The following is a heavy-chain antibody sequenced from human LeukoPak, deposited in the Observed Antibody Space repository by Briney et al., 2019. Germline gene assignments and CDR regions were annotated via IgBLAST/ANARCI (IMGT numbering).Heavy chain of an antibody. CDR2: ISGSGGST. D-gene: IGHD6-19*01. V-gene: IGHV3-23*01. Sequence: PGGSLRLSCAASGFTFSSYAMSWVRQAPGKGLEWVSAISGSGGSTYYADSVKGRFTISRDNSKNTLYLQMNSLRAEDTAVYYCAKDLTRSSGWPQGDNWFDPWGQGTLVTVSS. CDR1: GFTFSSYA. J-gene: IGHJ5*02. CDR3: AKDLTRSSGWPQGDNWFDP.